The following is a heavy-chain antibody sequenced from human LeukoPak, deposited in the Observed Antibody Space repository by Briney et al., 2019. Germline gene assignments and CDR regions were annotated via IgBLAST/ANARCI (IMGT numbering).Heavy chain of an antibody. CDR1: GFTFSNYA. D-gene: IGHD1-26*01. CDR3: TRGIKWELPLQY. Sequence: GGSLRLSCAASGFTFSNYAMSWVCHAQGQGPQWVSAISISCTSTYYAGSVKGRFTISKDSSRNTLYLQMNSLRADDTALYYCTRGIKWELPLQYWGLGTLVTVSS. V-gene: IGHV3-23*01. CDR2: ISISCTST. J-gene: IGHJ4*02.